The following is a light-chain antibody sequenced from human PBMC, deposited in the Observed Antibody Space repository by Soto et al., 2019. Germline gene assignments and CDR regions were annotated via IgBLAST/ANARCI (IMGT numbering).Light chain of an antibody. CDR1: QSVSSY. V-gene: IGKV3-11*01. CDR2: DAS. J-gene: IGKJ1*01. Sequence: EIVLTQSPATLSLSPGERATLSCRASQSVSSYLAWYQQKPGQAPRLLIYDASNRATGIPARFSGSGSGTDFTLTISSLEPEDFAVYYCQQRSNWSWTFGQGTRWISN. CDR3: QQRSNWSWT.